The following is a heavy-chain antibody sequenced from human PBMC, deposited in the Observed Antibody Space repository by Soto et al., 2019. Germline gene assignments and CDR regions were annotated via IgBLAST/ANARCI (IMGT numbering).Heavy chain of an antibody. Sequence: QVQLVQSGAEVKKPGASVKVSCKASGYTFTSYDINWVRQATGQGLEWMGWMNPNSGNTGYAQKFQGRVTMTRNTSISTAYMALSSLRSEDTAVYYCAREHYDYIWGSYRHDFDYWGQGTLVTVSS. CDR3: AREHYDYIWGSYRHDFDY. CDR2: MNPNSGNT. D-gene: IGHD3-16*02. V-gene: IGHV1-8*01. J-gene: IGHJ4*02. CDR1: GYTFTSYD.